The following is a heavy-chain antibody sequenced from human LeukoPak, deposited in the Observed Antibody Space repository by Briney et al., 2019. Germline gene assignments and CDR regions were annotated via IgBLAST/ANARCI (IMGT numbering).Heavy chain of an antibody. J-gene: IGHJ6*03. V-gene: IGHV1-69*05. CDR3: AREEQFYYMDV. D-gene: IGHD1/OR15-1a*01. CDR2: IIPIFGTA. Sequence: SVKVSCRASGGTFSSYAISWVRQAPGQGLEWMGGIIPIFGTANYAQKFQGRVTMTTDTSTSTAYMELRSLRSDDTAVYYCAREEQFYYMDVWGKGTTVTVSS. CDR1: GGTFSSYA.